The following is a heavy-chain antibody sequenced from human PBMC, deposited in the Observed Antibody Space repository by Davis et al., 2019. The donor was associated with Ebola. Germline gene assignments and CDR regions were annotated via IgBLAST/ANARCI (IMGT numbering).Heavy chain of an antibody. D-gene: IGHD5-12*01. CDR1: GYTFTGYY. V-gene: IGHV1-2*04. CDR3: ARAQYSGYDTDYFDY. Sequence: ASVKVSCKASGYTFTGYYMHWVRQAPGQGLEWMGWINPNSGGTNYAQKFQGWVTMTRDTSISTAYMELSRLRSDDTAVYYCARAQYSGYDTDYFDYWGQGTLVTVSS. J-gene: IGHJ4*02. CDR2: INPNSGGT.